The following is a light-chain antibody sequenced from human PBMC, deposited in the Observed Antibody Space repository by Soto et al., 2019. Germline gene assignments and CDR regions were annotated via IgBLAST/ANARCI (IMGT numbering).Light chain of an antibody. Sequence: QAVVTQPPSVSGAPGQRVTISCTGSSSNIGAGFDVHWYQQLPGTAPRLLIYGGSNRPSGVPDRFSGSKSGTSASLAITGLQAEDEADYYCQSYDSILSYFWVFGGGTKLTVL. CDR3: QSYDSILSYFWV. CDR2: GGS. CDR1: SSNIGAGFD. J-gene: IGLJ3*02. V-gene: IGLV1-40*01.